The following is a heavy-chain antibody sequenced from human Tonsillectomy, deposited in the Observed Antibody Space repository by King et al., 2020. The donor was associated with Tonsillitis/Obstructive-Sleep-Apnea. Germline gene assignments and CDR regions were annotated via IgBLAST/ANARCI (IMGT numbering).Heavy chain of an antibody. CDR1: GNSFTTYW. V-gene: IGHV5-51*01. J-gene: IGHJ4*02. Sequence: QLVQSGAEVKKPGESLKISCKGSGNSFTTYWIGRVRQVPGKGLEWMGIIYPGDSDTRYSPSFQGQVTISADKSISTAYLQWSSLKASDSAMYYCAGRGGRFGSSSDFDSWGQGTLVTVSS. D-gene: IGHD6-6*01. CDR2: IYPGDSDT. CDR3: AGRGGRFGSSSDFDS.